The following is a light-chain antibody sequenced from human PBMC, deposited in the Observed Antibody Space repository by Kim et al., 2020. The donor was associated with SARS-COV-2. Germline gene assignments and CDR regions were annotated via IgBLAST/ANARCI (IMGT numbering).Light chain of an antibody. J-gene: IGKJ2*01. CDR2: GAS. Sequence: SAGERASRACRASQSVSSNLAWYQQKPGQAPRLLISGASTRATGIPARFSGSGSGTEFTLTISSLQSEDFAVYYCQQYNNWPPYTFGQGTKLEI. V-gene: IGKV3-15*01. CDR1: QSVSSN. CDR3: QQYNNWPPYT.